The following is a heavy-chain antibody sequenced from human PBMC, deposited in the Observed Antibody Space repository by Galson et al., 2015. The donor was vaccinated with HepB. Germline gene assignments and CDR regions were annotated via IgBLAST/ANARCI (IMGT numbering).Heavy chain of an antibody. V-gene: IGHV1-69*04. J-gene: IGHJ4*02. CDR2: IIPVFGMI. CDR3: ATGHGGVDEF. CDR1: GGMFIFSNTG. Sequence: SVKVSCKVSGGMFIFSNTGYSWVRQAPGQGLEWMGNIIPVFGMINYGQNFKDRVTITADKSTSTVYMELNSLRLEDTAVYYCATGHGGVDEFWDQGTLVTVSS. D-gene: IGHD3-16*01.